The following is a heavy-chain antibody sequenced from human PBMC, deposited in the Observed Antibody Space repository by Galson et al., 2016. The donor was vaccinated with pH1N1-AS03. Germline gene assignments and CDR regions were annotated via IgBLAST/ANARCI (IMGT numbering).Heavy chain of an antibody. Sequence: SETLSLTCTVSGGSINSHYWSWIRQPPGKGLEWIGCIHYSGNTKYNPSLKSRVTMSIDTSKNQFSLHLMSVTAADTALYYCARDPPLEIGWYFDLWGRGTLVTVSS. CDR2: IHYSGNT. V-gene: IGHV4-59*11. CDR1: GGSINSHY. CDR3: ARDPPLEIGWYFDL. J-gene: IGHJ2*01. D-gene: IGHD3-3*01.